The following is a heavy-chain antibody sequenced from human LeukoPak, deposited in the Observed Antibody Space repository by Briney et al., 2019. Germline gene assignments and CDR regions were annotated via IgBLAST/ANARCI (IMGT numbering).Heavy chain of an antibody. CDR2: IYTSGST. CDR3: AREGGIVVAGTWGRNSYYMAV. J-gene: IGHJ6*03. V-gene: IGHV4-4*07. Sequence: SETLSLTCTVSGGSISSYYWSWIRQPAGKGREGIGRIYTSGSTNYNPSLKSRVTMSVDTSKNQFSLKLSSVTAADTAVYYCAREGGIVVAGTWGRNSYYMAVWGKGNTVTVSS. D-gene: IGHD6-19*01. CDR1: GGSISSYY.